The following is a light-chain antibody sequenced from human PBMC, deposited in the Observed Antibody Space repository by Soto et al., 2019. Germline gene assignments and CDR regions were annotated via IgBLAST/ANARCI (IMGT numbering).Light chain of an antibody. CDR2: DVS. CDR3: CSYAGSYNDV. CDR1: SSDVGAYNY. V-gene: IGLV2-11*01. J-gene: IGLJ1*01. Sequence: QSALTQPRSVSGSPGRSVTISCTGTSSDVGAYNYVSWYQQHPGKAPKVMIYDVSKRPSGVPDRFSGSKSGTTASLTISGLQADDEADYYCCSYAGSYNDVFGSGTKVTVL.